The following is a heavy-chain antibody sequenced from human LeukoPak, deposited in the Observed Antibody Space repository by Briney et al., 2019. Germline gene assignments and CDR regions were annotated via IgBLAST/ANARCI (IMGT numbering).Heavy chain of an antibody. V-gene: IGHV3-9*03. Sequence: PGRSLRLSCAASGFTFDDYAMHWVRQAPGKGLEWVSGISWNSGSIGYADSVKGRFTISRDNAKNSLYLQMNSLRAEDMALYYCAKAADKRYYYMDVWGKGTTVTVSS. CDR2: ISWNSGSI. J-gene: IGHJ6*03. CDR3: AKAADKRYYYMDV. CDR1: GFTFDDYA.